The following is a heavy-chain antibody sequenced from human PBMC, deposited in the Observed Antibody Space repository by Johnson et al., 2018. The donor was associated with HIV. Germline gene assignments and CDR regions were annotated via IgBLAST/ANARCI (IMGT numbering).Heavy chain of an antibody. CDR2: ISASGGST. CDR3: ANLFRGDWGFDAFDI. CDR1: GLTFSSYA. D-gene: IGHD7-27*01. V-gene: IGHV3-23*04. Sequence: VQLVESGGGLVQPGGSLRLSCVASGLTFSSYAMSWVRQAPGKVLEWVSGISASGGSTYYADSVKGRFTISRDNSKNTLYLQMNSLRAEDTALYYCANLFRGDWGFDAFDIWGQGTMVTVSS. J-gene: IGHJ3*02.